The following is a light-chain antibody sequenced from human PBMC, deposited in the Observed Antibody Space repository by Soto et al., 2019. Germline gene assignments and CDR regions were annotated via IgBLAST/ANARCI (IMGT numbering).Light chain of an antibody. J-gene: IGKJ1*01. CDR2: GAF. Sequence: EIVLTQSPGTLSVFPGERATLSCRASQSITSRYLAWFQHKPGQAPRLLIYGAFNRASGIPDRFIGSGSGTDFTLAITRLEPEDSALYYCQQYGSSPPWTFGQGTKVEIK. CDR1: QSITSRY. CDR3: QQYGSSPPWT. V-gene: IGKV3-20*01.